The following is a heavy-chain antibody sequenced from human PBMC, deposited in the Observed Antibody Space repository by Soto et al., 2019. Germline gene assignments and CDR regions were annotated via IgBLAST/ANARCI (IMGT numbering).Heavy chain of an antibody. J-gene: IGHJ5*02. CDR2: MNPNSGNT. V-gene: IGHV1-8*01. CDR3: ARMATSVTLNWFDP. CDR1: GYTFGNND. Sequence: GASVKVSCKASGYTFGNNDISWVRQATRQGLEWMGWMNPNSGNTGDAQKFQGRVSMTRHTSITTAYLELSSLRSDDTAIYYCARMATSVTLNWFDPWGQGTLVTVSS.